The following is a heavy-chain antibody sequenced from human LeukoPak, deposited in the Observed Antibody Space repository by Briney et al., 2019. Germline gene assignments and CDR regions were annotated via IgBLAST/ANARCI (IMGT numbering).Heavy chain of an antibody. J-gene: IGHJ6*03. V-gene: IGHV4-4*07. CDR2: VYSSGDT. D-gene: IGHD3-9*01. CDR1: GASMSSYY. Sequence: SETLSLTCSVSGASMSSYYWTWIRQPAEKGLEWIGRVYSSGDTHYNPSLQSRVTVSVDTSRNEFSLKLNSVTAADTATYYCARVINDVLTGYRHMDVWGKGTTVTVSS. CDR3: ARVINDVLTGYRHMDV.